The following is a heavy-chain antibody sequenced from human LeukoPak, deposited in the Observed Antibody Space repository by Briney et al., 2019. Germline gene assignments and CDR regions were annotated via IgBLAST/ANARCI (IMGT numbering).Heavy chain of an antibody. V-gene: IGHV4-34*01. CDR1: GLTFNTYT. CDR3: ARHPGARVFTIVGRRTSYFDY. Sequence: GSLRLSCAASGLTFNTYTMNWVRQPPGKGLEWIGEINHSGSTNYNPSLKSRVTISVDTSKNQFSLKLSSVTAADTAVYYCARHPGARVFTIVGRRTSYFDYWGQGTLVTVSS. D-gene: IGHD6-13*01. CDR2: INHSGST. J-gene: IGHJ4*02.